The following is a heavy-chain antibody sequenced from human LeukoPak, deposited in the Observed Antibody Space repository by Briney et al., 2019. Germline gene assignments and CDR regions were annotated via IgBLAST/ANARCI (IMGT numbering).Heavy chain of an antibody. CDR2: IHPNSGNT. V-gene: IGHV1-2*06. CDR3: ARDGNNWSSLHY. Sequence: ASVKVSCKASGGTFSSYAISWVRQAPGQGLEWMGRIHPNSGNTYYAQKFQGRVTMTSDASSNTVYLQLSMLRTDDTAVYYCARDGNNWSSLHYWGQGTLIHVFS. CDR1: GGTFSSYA. D-gene: IGHD1-1*01. J-gene: IGHJ4*02.